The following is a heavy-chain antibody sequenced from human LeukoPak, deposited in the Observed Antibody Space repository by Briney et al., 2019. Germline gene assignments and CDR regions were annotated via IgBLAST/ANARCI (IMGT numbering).Heavy chain of an antibody. CDR2: ISDSGGST. V-gene: IGHV3-23*01. CDR3: VGSSGWLAY. CDR1: GITLSNYG. D-gene: IGHD6-19*01. J-gene: IGHJ4*02. Sequence: PGGSLRLPCAVSGITLSNYGMTWVRQAPGKGLEWVAGISDSGGSTNYADSVKGRFTISRDNAKNTLYLQMDSLRADDTAVYYCVGSSGWLAYWGQGSLVTVSS.